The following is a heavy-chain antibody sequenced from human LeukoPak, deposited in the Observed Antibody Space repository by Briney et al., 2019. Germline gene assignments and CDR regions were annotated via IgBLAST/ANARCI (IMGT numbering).Heavy chain of an antibody. Sequence: PGRSLRLSCAASGFNFNDYAIHWVGQTPGKGLEWVSGVSWNSAIRNYADSVKGRFTISRDNAKNSLYLQMNSLIPEDTALYYCAKDRGGGGYNFFDYWGQGTLVTVSS. J-gene: IGHJ4*02. CDR1: GFNFNDYA. CDR3: AKDRGGGGYNFFDY. CDR2: VSWNSAIR. V-gene: IGHV3-9*01. D-gene: IGHD5-24*01.